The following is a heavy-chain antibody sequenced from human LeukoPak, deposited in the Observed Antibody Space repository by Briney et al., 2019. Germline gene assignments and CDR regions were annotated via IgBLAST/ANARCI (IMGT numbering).Heavy chain of an antibody. CDR2: IHPSTGNP. D-gene: IGHD4-11*01. J-gene: IGHJ4*02. V-gene: IGHV7-4-1*02. CDR3: ARVRGGYYSNSYYFDY. CDR1: GYTFTNYA. Sequence: ASVKVSCKASGYTFTNYAMNWVRQAPGQGLEWMGWIHPSTGNPTYAQGFTGRFVFSLDTSVSTAYLQISSLKAEDTAVYYCARVRGGYYSNSYYFDYWGQGTLVTVSS.